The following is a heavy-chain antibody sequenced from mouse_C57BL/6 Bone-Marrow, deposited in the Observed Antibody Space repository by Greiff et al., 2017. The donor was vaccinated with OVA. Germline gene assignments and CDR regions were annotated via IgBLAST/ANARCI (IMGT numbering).Heavy chain of an antibody. CDR3: TRLLGAMDY. CDR2: ISSGGDYT. J-gene: IGHJ4*01. D-gene: IGHD1-1*01. CDR1: GFTFSSYA. V-gene: IGHV5-9-1*02. Sequence: EVMLVESGAGLVKPGGSLKLSCAASGFTFSSYAMSWVRQTPEKSLEWVAYISSGGDYTYYADTVKGRFTISRDNARNTPYLQMSSLKSEDTAMYYCTRLLGAMDYWGQGTSVTVSS.